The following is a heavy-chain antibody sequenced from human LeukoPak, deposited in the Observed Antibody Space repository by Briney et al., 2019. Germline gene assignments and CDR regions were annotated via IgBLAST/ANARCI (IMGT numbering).Heavy chain of an antibody. CDR1: GYTFTSYG. J-gene: IGHJ4*02. CDR2: INPNSGGT. Sequence: ASVKDSCKASGYTFTSYGISWVRQAPGQGLEWMGWINPNSGGTNYAQKFQGRVTMTRDTSIGTAYMELSRLRSDDTAVYYCARVLGYCSSTSCSPFDYWGQGALVTVSS. CDR3: ARVLGYCSSTSCSPFDY. V-gene: IGHV1-2*02. D-gene: IGHD2-2*01.